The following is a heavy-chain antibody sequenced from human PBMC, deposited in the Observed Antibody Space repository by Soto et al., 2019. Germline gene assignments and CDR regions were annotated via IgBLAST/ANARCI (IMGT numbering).Heavy chain of an antibody. Sequence: PGGSLRLSCAASGFTFSSYSMNWVRQAPGKGLEWVSSISSSSSYIYYADSGKGRLTISRDNAKNTLYLQMNSLSAEDTAVYYCASLPKGLSTFDSWGQGTLVTVSS. V-gene: IGHV3-21*01. J-gene: IGHJ4*02. CDR1: GFTFSSYS. CDR2: ISSSSSYI. D-gene: IGHD3-10*01. CDR3: ASLPKGLSTFDS.